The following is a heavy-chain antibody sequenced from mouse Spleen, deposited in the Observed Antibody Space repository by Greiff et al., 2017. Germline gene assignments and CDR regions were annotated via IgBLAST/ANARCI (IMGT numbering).Heavy chain of an antibody. CDR1: GFSLTSYA. V-gene: IGHV2-9-1*01. Sequence: VQLQESGPGLVAPSQSLSITCTVSGFSLTSYAISWVRQPPGKGLEWLGVIWTGGGTNYNSALKSRLSISKDNSKSQVFLKMNSLQTDDTARYYCARVYYYGSSLAWFAYWGQGTLVTVSA. CDR3: ARVYYYGSSLAWFAY. CDR2: IWTGGGT. J-gene: IGHJ3*01. D-gene: IGHD1-1*01.